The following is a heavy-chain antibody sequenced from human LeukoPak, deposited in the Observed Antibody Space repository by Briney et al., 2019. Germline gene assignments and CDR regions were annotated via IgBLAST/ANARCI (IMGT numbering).Heavy chain of an antibody. CDR1: GFTFSSYA. V-gene: IGHV3-64D*06. Sequence: GGSLRLSCLASGFTFSSYAMHWVRQAPGKGLEYVSGISSGGGSTYYADSVKGRFTISRDNSKNTLYLQMSSLRAEDTAVYYCVKGREDGYNCFDYWGQGTLVTVSS. D-gene: IGHD5-24*01. J-gene: IGHJ4*02. CDR2: ISSGGGST. CDR3: VKGREDGYNCFDY.